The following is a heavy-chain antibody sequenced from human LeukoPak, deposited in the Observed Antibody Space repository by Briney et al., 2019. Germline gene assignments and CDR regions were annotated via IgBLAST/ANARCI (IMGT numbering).Heavy chain of an antibody. J-gene: IGHJ4*02. CDR2: IWYDGSNK. CDR3: ARDHSGYYYGPDY. CDR1: GFTFSCYG. V-gene: IGHV3-33*01. D-gene: IGHD3-22*01. Sequence: GGSLRLSCAASGFTFSCYGMHWVRQAPGKGLEWVAVIWYDGSNKYYADSVKGRFTISRDNSKNTLYLQMNSLRAEDTAVYYCARDHSGYYYGPDYWGQGTLVTVSS.